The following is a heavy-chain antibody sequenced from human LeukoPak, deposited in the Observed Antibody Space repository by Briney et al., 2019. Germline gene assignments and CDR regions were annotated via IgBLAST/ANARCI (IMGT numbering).Heavy chain of an antibody. CDR2: ISSSSTTI. D-gene: IGHD2-2*01. CDR3: AKNLFSSTSCYPGAVDY. J-gene: IGHJ4*02. Sequence: GGSLRLSCAASGFTFSSYAMSWVRQAPGKGLEWVSYISSSSTTIYFADSVKGRFTISRDNAKNSLYLQMNSLRAEDTAVYYCAKNLFSSTSCYPGAVDYWGQGTLVTVSS. V-gene: IGHV3-48*01. CDR1: GFTFSSYA.